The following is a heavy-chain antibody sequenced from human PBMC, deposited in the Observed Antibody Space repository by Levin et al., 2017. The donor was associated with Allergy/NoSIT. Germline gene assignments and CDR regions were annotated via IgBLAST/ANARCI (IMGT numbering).Heavy chain of an antibody. Sequence: GESLKISCKASGYTFTSYGISWVRQAPGQGLEWMGWISAYNGNTNYAQKLQGRVTMTTDTSTSTAYMELRSLRSDDTAVYYCARVPYFGRPSRSYCSGGSCNPSARWFDPGGQGTLVTVSS. CDR3: ARVPYFGRPSRSYCSGGSCNPSARWFDP. CDR1: GYTFTSYG. D-gene: IGHD2-15*01. CDR2: ISAYNGNT. J-gene: IGHJ5*02. V-gene: IGHV1-18*01.